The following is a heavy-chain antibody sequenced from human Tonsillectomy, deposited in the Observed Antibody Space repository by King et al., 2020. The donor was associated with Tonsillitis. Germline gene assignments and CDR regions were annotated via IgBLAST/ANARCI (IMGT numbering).Heavy chain of an antibody. Sequence: EVQLVESGGGLVQPGGSLRLSCAASGFTFRSYAMSWVRQAPGKGLEWVSTFSDSGGNTYYADSVKGRFTISRDNSKNTLYLQMNSLRAEDTAVYFCAKFKGGDLWSEPLDYWGQGTLVTVSS. CDR2: FSDSGGNT. CDR1: GFTFRSYA. D-gene: IGHD3-3*01. V-gene: IGHV3-23*04. CDR3: AKFKGGDLWSEPLDY. J-gene: IGHJ4*02.